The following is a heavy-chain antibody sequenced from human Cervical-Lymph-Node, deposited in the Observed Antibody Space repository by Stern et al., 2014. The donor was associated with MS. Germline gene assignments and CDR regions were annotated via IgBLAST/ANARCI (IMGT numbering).Heavy chain of an antibody. CDR2: IVVGSGNT. Sequence: QMQLVQSGPEVKKPGTSVKVSCKASGFTFTSSAVQWVRQARGQRLELIGWIVVGSGNTNYAQKFQERVTIPRDMSTSTAYMELSSLRSEDTAVYYCAAEPMYYSDSVGAFDIWGQGTMVTVSS. V-gene: IGHV1-58*01. J-gene: IGHJ3*02. CDR1: GFTFTSSA. D-gene: IGHD3-22*01. CDR3: AAEPMYYSDSVGAFDI.